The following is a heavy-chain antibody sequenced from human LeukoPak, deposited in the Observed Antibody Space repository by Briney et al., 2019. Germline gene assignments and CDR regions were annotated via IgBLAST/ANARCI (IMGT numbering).Heavy chain of an antibody. V-gene: IGHV3-30-3*01. J-gene: IGHJ4*02. CDR3: ARDTLYGNYFDY. CDR2: ISYDGSNK. Sequence: TGGSLRHSCAASGFTFSSYAMHWVRQAPGKGLERVAVISYDGSNKYYADSVKGRFTISRDNSKNTLYLQMNSLRAEDTAVYYCARDTLYGNYFDYWGRGTLVTVSS. CDR1: GFTFSSYA. D-gene: IGHD3-10*01.